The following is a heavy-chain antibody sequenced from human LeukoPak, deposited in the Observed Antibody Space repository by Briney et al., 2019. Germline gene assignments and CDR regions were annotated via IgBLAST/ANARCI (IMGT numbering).Heavy chain of an antibody. V-gene: IGHV3-48*03. D-gene: IGHD3-10*01. Sequence: GGSLRLSCAASGFTFSSYEMNWVRQAPGKGLEWVSYISSSGSTIYYADSVKGRFIISRDNSRNTLYLQTNSLRAEDTAVYYCVRLGVRDYYGSGSRLTSHDYWGQGTLVTVSS. CDR2: ISSSGSTI. J-gene: IGHJ4*02. CDR3: VRLGVRDYYGSGSRLTSHDY. CDR1: GFTFSSYE.